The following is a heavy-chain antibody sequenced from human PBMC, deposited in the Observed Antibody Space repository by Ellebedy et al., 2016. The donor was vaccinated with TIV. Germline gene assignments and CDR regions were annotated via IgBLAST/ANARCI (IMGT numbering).Heavy chain of an antibody. V-gene: IGHV3-30*18. CDR2: MSHDGSHE. D-gene: IGHD4-17*01. CDR1: GITLSQYG. J-gene: IGHJ6*02. Sequence: GESLKISCVVSGITLSQYGMHWVRQAPGKGLEWVAVMSHDGSHEYYADSVKGRFTISRDNSKNALYLQMNGLRGEDTAVYYCAKDEASYGDYSYYYYGVDVWGQGTPVTVSS. CDR3: AKDEASYGDYSYYYYGVDV.